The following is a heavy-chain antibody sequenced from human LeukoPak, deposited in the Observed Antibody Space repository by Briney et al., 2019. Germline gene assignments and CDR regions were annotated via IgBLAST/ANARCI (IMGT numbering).Heavy chain of an antibody. D-gene: IGHD4-17*01. CDR1: GGSISSYY. J-gene: IGHJ4*02. V-gene: IGHV4-59*01. Sequence: PSETLSLTCSVSGGSISSYYWSWIRQPPGRGLEWIGYIYYSGSTNYNPSLKSRVTIPVDTSKNQFSLKLSSVTAADTAVYYCARGGINTVTNRFDYWGQGTLVTVSS. CDR2: IYYSGST. CDR3: ARGGINTVTNRFDY.